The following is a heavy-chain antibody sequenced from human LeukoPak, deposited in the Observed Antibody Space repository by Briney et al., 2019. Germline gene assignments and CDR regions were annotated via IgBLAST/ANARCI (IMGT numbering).Heavy chain of an antibody. CDR2: IYSGGST. V-gene: IGHV3-53*01. CDR3: ATAEGEN. Sequence: SGGPLRLSCAASGFSVSSNYMSWVRQAPGKGLEWVSIIYSGGSTNYADSVKGRFTISRDNSKNTLYLQMNSLRAEDTAVYYCATAEGENWGQGTLVTVSS. J-gene: IGHJ4*02. CDR1: GFSVSSNY. D-gene: IGHD3-16*01.